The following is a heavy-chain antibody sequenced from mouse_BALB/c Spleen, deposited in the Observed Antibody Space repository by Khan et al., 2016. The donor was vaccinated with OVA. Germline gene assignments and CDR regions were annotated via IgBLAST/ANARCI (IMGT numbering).Heavy chain of an antibody. D-gene: IGHD1-2*01. Sequence: VQLKESGPGLVAPSQSLSITCTVSGFSLTNYGVNWVRQPPGKGLEWLGVIWSDGSTNYHSALISRLIISKDNSKSQVFLKLSSLQTDDTATYYGAKFTPAYYSIDYWGQGTSVTVSS. CDR1: GFSLTNYG. J-gene: IGHJ4*01. V-gene: IGHV2-3*01. CDR3: AKFTPAYYSIDY. CDR2: IWSDGST.